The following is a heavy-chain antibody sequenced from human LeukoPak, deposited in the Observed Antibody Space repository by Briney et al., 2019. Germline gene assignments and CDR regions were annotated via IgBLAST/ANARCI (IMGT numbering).Heavy chain of an antibody. V-gene: IGHV4-34*01. CDR2: NKHSGSN. CDR1: GGSFRGYY. J-gene: IGHJ4*02. D-gene: IGHD3-10*01. CDR3: GRGLIRAHTVMVRGATFDY. Sequence: SDTLSHTCAVYGGSFRGYYWIWMRQPPGKGLEWIGENKHSGSNNYTPSLKSRVTISVDTSKNQFFPELSSVAAADTAVYYCGRGLIRAHTVMVRGATFDYWRRGTRVSVSS.